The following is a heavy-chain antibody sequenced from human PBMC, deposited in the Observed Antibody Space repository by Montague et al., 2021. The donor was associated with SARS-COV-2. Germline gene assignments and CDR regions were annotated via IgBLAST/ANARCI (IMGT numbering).Heavy chain of an antibody. Sequence: SETLSLTCSVSGGSVKSANHYWTWIRQPPGEGLEWIGFIYSTGSTYYNTSLKSRVTISLDTSRNEFSLKLSSLTTADTAIYFCARVAATAMFDYFDPWGQGTLVTVSS. V-gene: IGHV4-61*01. CDR1: GGSVKSANHY. CDR2: IYSTGST. J-gene: IGHJ5*02. D-gene: IGHD2-21*02. CDR3: ARVAATAMFDYFDP.